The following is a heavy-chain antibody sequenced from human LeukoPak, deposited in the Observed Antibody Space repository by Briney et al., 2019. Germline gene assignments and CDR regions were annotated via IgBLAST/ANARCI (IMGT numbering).Heavy chain of an antibody. CDR2: ISYSGST. Sequence: SETLSLTCTVSGGSISSYYWSWIRQPPGKGLEWIGYISYSGSTNYNPSLKSRVTISVDTSKKQFSLKLNSVTAADTAVYYCARDGGYNSGRYGNNWFDPWGQGTLVTVSS. D-gene: IGHD6-19*01. CDR1: GGSISSYY. V-gene: IGHV4-59*01. CDR3: ARDGGYNSGRYGNNWFDP. J-gene: IGHJ5*02.